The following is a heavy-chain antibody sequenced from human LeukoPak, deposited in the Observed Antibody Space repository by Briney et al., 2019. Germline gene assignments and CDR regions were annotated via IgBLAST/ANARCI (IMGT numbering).Heavy chain of an antibody. D-gene: IGHD6-13*01. CDR3: ARGSLRQQLVPGY. V-gene: IGHV1-8*01. Sequence: ASVKVSCKASGYTFTSYDINWVRQATGQGLEWMGWMNPNSGNTGYARKFQGRVTMTRNTSISTAYMELSSLRSEDTAVYYCARGSLRQQLVPGYWGQGTLVTVSS. CDR1: GYTFTSYD. J-gene: IGHJ4*02. CDR2: MNPNSGNT.